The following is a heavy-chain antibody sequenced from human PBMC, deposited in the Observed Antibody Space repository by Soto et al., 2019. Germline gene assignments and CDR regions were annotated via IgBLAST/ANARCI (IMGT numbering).Heavy chain of an antibody. V-gene: IGHV4-39*02. CDR2: IYYSGST. D-gene: IGHD3-22*01. Sequence: SETLSLTCTVSGGSISSSGYYWGWIRQPPGKGLEWIGSIYYSGSTYYNPSLKSRVTISVDTSKNQFSLRLSSVTAADTAVYYCARDTESYYYDSSGYYLAYYYYGLDVWGQGTTVTVSS. CDR3: ARDTESYYYDSSGYYLAYYYYGLDV. CDR1: GGSISSSGYY. J-gene: IGHJ6*02.